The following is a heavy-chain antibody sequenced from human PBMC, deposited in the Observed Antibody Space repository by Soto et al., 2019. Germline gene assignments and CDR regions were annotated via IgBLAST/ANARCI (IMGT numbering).Heavy chain of an antibody. CDR1: GFTFSSYA. CDR2: ISSDGSNK. Sequence: QVQLVESGGGVVQPGRSLRLSCAASGFTFSSYAMQWVRQAPGKGLEWVAVISSDGSNKYNADSVKGRFTTSRDNSKNTLYLQMNNLRAEDTAVCYCAKDGGAAGTFDYWGQGTLVTVSS. V-gene: IGHV3-30*18. D-gene: IGHD6-13*01. J-gene: IGHJ4*02. CDR3: AKDGGAAGTFDY.